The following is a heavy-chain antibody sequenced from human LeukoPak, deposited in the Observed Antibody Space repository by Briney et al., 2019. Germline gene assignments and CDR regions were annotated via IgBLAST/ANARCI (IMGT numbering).Heavy chain of an antibody. J-gene: IGHJ6*02. D-gene: IGHD3-3*01. Sequence: ASVKVSCKASGYTFTRYYMHWVRQAPGQRLEGMGWINPNSGGTNDAQKFQGRVTMTRDTSISTAYMELSRLRSDDTAVYYCARGGYYDFWSGYQRAGYYYYGMDVWGQGTTVTVSS. CDR3: ARGGYYDFWSGYQRAGYYYYGMDV. V-gene: IGHV1-2*02. CDR1: GYTFTRYY. CDR2: INPNSGGT.